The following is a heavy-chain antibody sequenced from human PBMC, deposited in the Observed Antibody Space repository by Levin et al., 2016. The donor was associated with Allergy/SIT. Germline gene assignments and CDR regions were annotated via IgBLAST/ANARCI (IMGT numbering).Heavy chain of an antibody. Sequence: GESLKISCVASGFTFSNYWMHWFRQDPGKGLVWVSRINSDGSSETDADSYADSVKGRFTISRDNAKNTLYLQMNSLRVEDTAVYYCARDSTTGIDYWGQGTLVTVSS. J-gene: IGHJ4*02. CDR2: INSDGSSE. CDR1: GFTFSNYW. D-gene: IGHD1-1*01. V-gene: IGHV3-74*01. CDR3: ARDSTTGIDY.